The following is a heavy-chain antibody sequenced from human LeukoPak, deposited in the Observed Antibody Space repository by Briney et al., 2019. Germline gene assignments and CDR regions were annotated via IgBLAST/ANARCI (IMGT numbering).Heavy chain of an antibody. CDR2: INKDGSKT. Sequence: GRSLTPSCAASALTFSIHWMHLARQAPGKGLVWVSLINKDGSKTIFEDSVKGRFTSSRDNAKKTLFLQMNSLRAEDTAVYYCVRGLTPSEAFDIWGRGTMVTVSS. V-gene: IGHV3-74*01. J-gene: IGHJ3*02. CDR3: VRGLTPSEAFDI. D-gene: IGHD3-9*01. CDR1: ALTFSIHW.